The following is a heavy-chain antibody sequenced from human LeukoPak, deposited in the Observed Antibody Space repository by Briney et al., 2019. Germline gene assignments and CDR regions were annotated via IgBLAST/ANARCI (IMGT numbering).Heavy chain of an antibody. CDR3: ARVDWDRFDY. CDR2: ISSSGSTI. V-gene: IGHV3-48*03. CDR1: EFTFSSYW. Sequence: GGSLRLSCVASEFTFSSYWMRWVRQAPGKGLEWVSYISSSGSTIYYADSVKGRFTISRDNAKNSLYLQMNSLRAEDTAVYYCARVDWDRFDYWGQGTLVTVSS. J-gene: IGHJ4*02. D-gene: IGHD3/OR15-3a*01.